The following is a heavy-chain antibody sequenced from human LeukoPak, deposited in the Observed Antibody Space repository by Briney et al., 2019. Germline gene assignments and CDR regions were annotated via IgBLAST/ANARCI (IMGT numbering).Heavy chain of an antibody. Sequence: PGGSLRLSCAASGFTFDDYAMHWVRQAPGKGLEWVSGISWNSGSIGYADSVKGRFTISRDNAKNTLYLQMNSLRAEDTAVYYCAREHGLDVWGQGTTVTVSS. CDR2: ISWNSGSI. CDR3: AREHGLDV. J-gene: IGHJ6*02. D-gene: IGHD1-26*01. CDR1: GFTFDDYA. V-gene: IGHV3-9*01.